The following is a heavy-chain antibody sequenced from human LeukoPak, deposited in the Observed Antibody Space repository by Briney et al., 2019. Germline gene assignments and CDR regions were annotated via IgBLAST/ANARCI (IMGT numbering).Heavy chain of an antibody. CDR2: IYSGGST. D-gene: IGHD2-21*02. Sequence: GGSLRLSCAASGFSVSSNYMSWVRQAPGQGLEWVSVIYSGGSTYYADSVKGRFTISRDNSKNTLYLQMKSLRAEDTAVYYCARTDETAPAEDFQHWGQGTLVTVSS. CDR1: GFSVSSNY. J-gene: IGHJ1*01. CDR3: ARTDETAPAEDFQH. V-gene: IGHV3-53*01.